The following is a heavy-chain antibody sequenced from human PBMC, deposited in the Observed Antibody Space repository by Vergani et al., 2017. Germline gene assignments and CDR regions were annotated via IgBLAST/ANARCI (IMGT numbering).Heavy chain of an antibody. J-gene: IGHJ6*02. CDR3: TRVRYYDNSGYYYPIGYYYGMDV. D-gene: IGHD3-22*01. CDR2: IRSKAYGGTT. CDR1: GFTFGDYA. Sequence: EVQLVESGGGLVQPGRSLRLSCTASGFTFGDYAMSWVRQAPGKGLEWVGVIRSKAYGGTTEYAASVKGRFTNSRDDSKSIAYLQMNSLKTEDTAVYYCTRVRYYDNSGYYYPIGYYYGMDVWGQGTTVTVSS. V-gene: IGHV3-49*04.